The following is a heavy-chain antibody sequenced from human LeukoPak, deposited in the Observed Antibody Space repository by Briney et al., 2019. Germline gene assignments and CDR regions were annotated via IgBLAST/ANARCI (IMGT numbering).Heavy chain of an antibody. CDR3: ARGNIAAAGIHY. J-gene: IGHJ4*02. V-gene: IGHV3-74*01. CDR2: INGDGSST. Sequence: GGSLRLSCAASGFTFSSYWMHWVRQAPGKGLVWVSRINGDGSSTTYVDSVMGRFTISRDNAKNTLYLQMNCVRAEDTAVYYCARGNIAAAGIHYWGQGTLVIVSS. CDR1: GFTFSSYW. D-gene: IGHD6-13*01.